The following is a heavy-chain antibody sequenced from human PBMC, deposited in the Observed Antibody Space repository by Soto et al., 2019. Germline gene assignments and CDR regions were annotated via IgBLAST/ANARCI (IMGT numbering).Heavy chain of an antibody. V-gene: IGHV4-30-4*01. D-gene: IGHD3-16*01. CDR3: ARGLGGGSLGYYFDY. Sequence: PSETLSLTSTVSGGYISSGYYYWNWVRQPPGKGLEWIAYISFSGSTYYNPSLKSRVTISEDRSNNQFSLKLSSVTAADTAVYYCARGLGGGSLGYYFDYWGQGSLVTVSS. CDR2: ISFSGST. CDR1: GGYISSGYYY. J-gene: IGHJ4*02.